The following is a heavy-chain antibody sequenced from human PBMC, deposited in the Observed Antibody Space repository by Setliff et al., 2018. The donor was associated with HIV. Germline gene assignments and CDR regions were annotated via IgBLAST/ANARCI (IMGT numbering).Heavy chain of an antibody. J-gene: IGHJ6*02. Sequence: AASVKVSCKASGYTFTSYDINWVRQATGQGLEWMGWMNPNSGNTGYAQKFQGRVTMTRNTSISTAYMELSSLRSEDTAVYYCARAEYSSSWPYYYYGMDVWGQGTTVTVS. CDR2: MNPNSGNT. D-gene: IGHD6-13*01. CDR3: ARAEYSSSWPYYYYGMDV. V-gene: IGHV1-8*02. CDR1: GYTFTSYD.